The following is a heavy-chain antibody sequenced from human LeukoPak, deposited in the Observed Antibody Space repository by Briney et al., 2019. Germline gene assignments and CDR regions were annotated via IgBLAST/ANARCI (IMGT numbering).Heavy chain of an antibody. CDR1: GFTFSSHN. D-gene: IGHD4/OR15-4a*01. Sequence: GGSLRLSCAASGFTFSSHNMNWVRQAPMKGLEWVSSIGTDGSYIYYADSVQGRFTISRDNAKNSLYLQMNSLRAEDTAVYYCAGNYGVYYFDYWGKGTLVTVPS. CDR3: AGNYGVYYFDY. V-gene: IGHV3-21*01. J-gene: IGHJ4*02. CDR2: IGTDGSYI.